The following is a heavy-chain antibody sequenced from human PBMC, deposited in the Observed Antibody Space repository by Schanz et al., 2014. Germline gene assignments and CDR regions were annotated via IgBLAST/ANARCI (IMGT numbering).Heavy chain of an antibody. CDR1: GFTFSTYY. CDR2: ISSSSSYI. Sequence: EVQLVESGGGLVKPGGSLRLSCAASGFTFSTYYMNWVRQAPGKGLEWVSSISSSSSYISYADSVKGRFTISRDNAKNSLYLQMNSLKTEDTAVYYCTTQQLGSHYLYGMDVWGQGTTVTVSS. V-gene: IGHV3-21*02. D-gene: IGHD6-13*01. J-gene: IGHJ6*02. CDR3: TTQQLGSHYLYGMDV.